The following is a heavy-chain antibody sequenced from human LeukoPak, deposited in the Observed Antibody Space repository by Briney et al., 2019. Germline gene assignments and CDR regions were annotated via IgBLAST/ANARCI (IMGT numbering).Heavy chain of an antibody. V-gene: IGHV3-23*01. CDR3: ARDRVSLADDDAFDI. CDR2: ISRTGVAT. CDR1: GFTFISFA. D-gene: IGHD6-19*01. J-gene: IGHJ3*02. Sequence: GGSLRLSCAASGFTFISFAMSWVRQAPGKGLEWVSTISRTGVATYYANSVKGRFTISRDNSKNTLYLQMNSLRAEDTAVYYCARDRVSLADDDAFDIWGQGTMVTVSS.